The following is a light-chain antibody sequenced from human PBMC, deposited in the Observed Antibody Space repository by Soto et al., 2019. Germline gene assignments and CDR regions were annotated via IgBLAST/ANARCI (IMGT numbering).Light chain of an antibody. Sequence: EIVLTQSPGTLSLSPGERATLSCRASQSVSSSYLVWHQQKPGQAPRLLIYAASRRATGIPDRFSGSGSGTDFTLTISSLQSEDFAVYYCQQYNNWPWTFGQGTKVDIK. J-gene: IGKJ1*01. CDR3: QQYNNWPWT. CDR2: AAS. CDR1: QSVSSSY. V-gene: IGKV3-20*01.